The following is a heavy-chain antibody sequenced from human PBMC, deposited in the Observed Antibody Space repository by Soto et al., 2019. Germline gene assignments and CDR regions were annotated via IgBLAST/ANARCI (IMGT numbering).Heavy chain of an antibody. CDR1: GGSVTSNNW. V-gene: IGHV4-4*02. D-gene: IGHD3-22*01. CDR3: ARVIHYYDTSGSYAWYFDY. Sequence: SDALSVTGAVSGGSVTSNNWWTWVRQRPGQGLELIGHIYYSGSTSYNPSLKSRVSISVNTSKKEFSLKLSSVNAADTAVYYCARVIHYYDTSGSYAWYFDYWGQGSLVTVSS. J-gene: IGHJ4*02. CDR2: IYYSGST.